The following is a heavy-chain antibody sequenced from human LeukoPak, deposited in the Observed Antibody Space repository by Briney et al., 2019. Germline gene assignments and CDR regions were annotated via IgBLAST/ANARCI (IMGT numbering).Heavy chain of an antibody. D-gene: IGHD3-22*01. CDR1: GYTFTSYG. CDR2: NSAYNGNT. CDR3: ARGPYYDSSGYLNWYFDL. Sequence: ASVKVSCKASGYTFTSYGISWVRQAPGQGLEGMGWNSAYNGNTNYAQKLQGTVTMTTDTSTRTAYMELRSLSSDDTALYYCARGPYYDSSGYLNWYFDLWGRGTGVTVSS. V-gene: IGHV1-18*01. J-gene: IGHJ2*01.